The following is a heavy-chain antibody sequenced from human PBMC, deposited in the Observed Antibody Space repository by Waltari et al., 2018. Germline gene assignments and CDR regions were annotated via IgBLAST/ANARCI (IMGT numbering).Heavy chain of an antibody. J-gene: IGHJ5*02. CDR3: ARGFGSATTSRFDP. V-gene: IGHV4-39*07. CDR2: TDYSGRT. Sequence: QVQLQESGPGLVKPSETLSLTCTVSGGSISSSSYYWGWIRQPPEKGLEWVASTDYSGRTYYNPSLKSRVTISVDTSKNQFSLEVRSVTAADTAVYYCARGFGSATTSRFDPWGQGIVVTVSS. D-gene: IGHD5-12*01. CDR1: GGSISSSSYY.